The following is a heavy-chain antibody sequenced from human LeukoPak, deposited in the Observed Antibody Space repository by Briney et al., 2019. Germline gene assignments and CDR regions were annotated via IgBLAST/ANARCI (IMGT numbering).Heavy chain of an antibody. Sequence: GGSLRLSCAASGFTFSSYSMSWGRQAPAKGLECVSAISGSVGSTYYADSVKGRFTISRDNSKKTLYLQMNSLRAEDTAVYYCAKDIRGSTESLDYWGQGTLVTVSS. CDR3: AKDIRGSTESLDY. D-gene: IGHD2-2*01. CDR2: ISGSVGST. CDR1: GFTFSSYS. V-gene: IGHV3-23*01. J-gene: IGHJ4*02.